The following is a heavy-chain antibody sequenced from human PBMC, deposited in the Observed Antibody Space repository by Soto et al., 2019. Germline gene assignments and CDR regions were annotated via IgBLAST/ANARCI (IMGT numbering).Heavy chain of an antibody. CDR3: AAEYNWNYVT. V-gene: IGHV1-69*06. CDR2: IIPIFGTA. D-gene: IGHD1-7*01. Sequence: GXPGKVSGRASGGTFGSYAISWVRQAPGQGLEWMGGIIPIFGTANYAQKFQGRVTITADKSTSTAYMELSSLRSEDTAVYYCAAEYNWNYVTWGQGTLVTVSS. J-gene: IGHJ4*02. CDR1: GGTFGSYA.